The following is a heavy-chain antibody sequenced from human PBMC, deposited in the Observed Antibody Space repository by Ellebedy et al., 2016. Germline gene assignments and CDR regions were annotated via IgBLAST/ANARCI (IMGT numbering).Heavy chain of an antibody. CDR3: APRQPNYYYGMDV. CDR1: GFTFSSYA. CDR2: ISGSGGST. V-gene: IGHV3-23*01. J-gene: IGHJ6*02. Sequence: GGSLRLXXAASGFTFSSYAMSWVRQAPGKGLEWVSAISGSGGSTYYADSVKGRFTISRDNSKNTLYLQMNSLRAEDTAVYYCAPRQPNYYYGMDVWGQGTTVTVSS.